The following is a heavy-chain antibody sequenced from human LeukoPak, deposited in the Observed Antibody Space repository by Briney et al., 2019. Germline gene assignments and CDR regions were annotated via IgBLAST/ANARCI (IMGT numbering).Heavy chain of an antibody. J-gene: IGHJ5*02. CDR3: ASGGYCSSTSCQEAWFDP. Sequence: PSETLSLTWAVSGGSISSGGYSWSWIRQPPGKGLEWIGYIYHSGSTYYDPSLKSRVTISVDRSKNQFSLKLSSVTAADTAVYYCASGGYCSSTSCQEAWFDPWGQGTLVTVSS. V-gene: IGHV4-30-2*01. CDR2: IYHSGST. D-gene: IGHD2-2*01. CDR1: GGSISSGGYS.